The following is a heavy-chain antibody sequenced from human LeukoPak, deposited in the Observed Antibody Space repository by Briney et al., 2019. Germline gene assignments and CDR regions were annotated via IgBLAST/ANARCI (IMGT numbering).Heavy chain of an antibody. CDR2: INHSGST. J-gene: IGHJ5*02. CDR3: ARSQARLSWFDP. Sequence: SETLSLTCAVYGGSVSGDYWSWIRQPRGKGLEWIGEINHSGSTNYNPSLKSRVTISVDTSKNQFSLKLSSVTAADTAVYYCARSQARLSWFDPWGQGILVTVSS. CDR1: GGSVSGDY. V-gene: IGHV4-34*01. D-gene: IGHD6-19*01.